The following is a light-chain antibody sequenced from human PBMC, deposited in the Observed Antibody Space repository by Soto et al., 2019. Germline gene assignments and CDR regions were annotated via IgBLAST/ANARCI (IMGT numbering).Light chain of an antibody. J-gene: IGKJ2*01. CDR1: QTIGSS. CDR2: GAS. Sequence: DIQMTQSPSSLSASVGDRVTITCRTRQTIGSSLNWYQQRPRTAPMLLIYGASSLQTGVPSRFSGSSSGKVSSLTISSVQPEDVGTYYCQQSYSTPYTLGQGTKLEIK. V-gene: IGKV1-39*01. CDR3: QQSYSTPYT.